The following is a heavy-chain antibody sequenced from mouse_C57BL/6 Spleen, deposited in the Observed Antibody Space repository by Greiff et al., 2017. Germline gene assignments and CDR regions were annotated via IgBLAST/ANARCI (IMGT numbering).Heavy chain of an antibody. CDR2: ISSGGDYI. Sequence: EVKLMESGEGLVKPGGSLKLSCAASGFTFSSYAMSWVRQTPEKRLEWVAYISSGGDYIYYADTVKGRFTISRDNARNTLYLQMSSLKSEDTAMYYCTRDKGSSGYENYAMDYWGQGTSVTVSS. CDR1: GFTFSSYA. CDR3: TRDKGSSGYENYAMDY. V-gene: IGHV5-9-1*02. J-gene: IGHJ4*01. D-gene: IGHD3-2*02.